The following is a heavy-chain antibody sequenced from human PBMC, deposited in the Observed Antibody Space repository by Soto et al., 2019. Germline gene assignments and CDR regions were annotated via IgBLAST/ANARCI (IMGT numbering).Heavy chain of an antibody. J-gene: IGHJ4*02. CDR2: IYYSGST. V-gene: IGHV4-39*01. D-gene: IGHD2-21*02. CDR3: ARQRTSVVTQAYFDS. CDR1: GDSINNRSYC. Sequence: SETLSLTCTVTGDSINNRSYCWGWIRQPPGKGLEWIGSIYYSGSTYNNPSLKSRVSMSVDTSKNQFSLKLRSVTAADTALYYCARQRTSVVTQAYFDSWGQGSLVTVSS.